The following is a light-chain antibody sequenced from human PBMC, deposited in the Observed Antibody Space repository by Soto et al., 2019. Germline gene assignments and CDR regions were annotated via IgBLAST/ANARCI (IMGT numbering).Light chain of an antibody. CDR1: SSDIGGYNY. CDR3: ASYTSSSVV. CDR2: EVT. J-gene: IGLJ2*01. Sequence: QSALTQPASVSGSPGQSITIACTGTSSDIGGYNYVSWYQQHPGKAPKLLIYEVTNRPSGISNRFSGSMSGNTASLTISGLQAEDEAEYFCASYTSSSVVFGGGTQLTVL. V-gene: IGLV2-14*01.